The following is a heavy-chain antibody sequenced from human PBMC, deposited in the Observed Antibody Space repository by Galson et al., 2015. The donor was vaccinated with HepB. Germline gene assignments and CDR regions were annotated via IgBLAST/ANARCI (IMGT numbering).Heavy chain of an antibody. V-gene: IGHV3-13*05. CDR3: ARSNYYGSGSYVFDY. CDR1: GFTFSSYD. D-gene: IGHD3-10*01. Sequence: SLRLSCAASGFTFSSYDMPWVRQATGKGLEWVSAIGTAGDPYYPGSVKGRFTISRENAKNSLYLQMNSLRAGDTAVYYCARSNYYGSGSYVFDYWGQGTLVTVSS. CDR2: IGTAGDP. J-gene: IGHJ4*02.